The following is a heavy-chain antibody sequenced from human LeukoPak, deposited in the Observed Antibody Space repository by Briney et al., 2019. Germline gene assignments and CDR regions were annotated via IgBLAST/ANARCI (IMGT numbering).Heavy chain of an antibody. CDR2: ISGSGGST. J-gene: IGHJ4*02. Sequence: GGSLRLSCAASGFTFSSYAMSWVRQAPGKGLEWVSAISGSGGSTYYADSVKGRFTISRDNSKNTLYLQMNSLRAEDTAVYYCAKDLAMAAAVGTFSDWGQGTLATVYS. CDR3: AKDLAMAAAVGTFSD. V-gene: IGHV3-23*01. CDR1: GFTFSSYA. D-gene: IGHD6-13*01.